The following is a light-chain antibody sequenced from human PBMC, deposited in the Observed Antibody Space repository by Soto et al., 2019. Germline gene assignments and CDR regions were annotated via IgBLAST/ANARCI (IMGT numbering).Light chain of an antibody. V-gene: IGKV3-11*01. CDR1: QTVGSN. CDR3: QQRSNWPPIT. Sequence: EIVLTQSPCTLSLSPWERATLSCRASQTVGSNLAWYQQKPGQAPRLLIYGASTRASDTPARFSGSGSGTDFTLTISSLEPEDFAVYYCQQRSNWPPITFGQGTRLEIK. CDR2: GAS. J-gene: IGKJ5*01.